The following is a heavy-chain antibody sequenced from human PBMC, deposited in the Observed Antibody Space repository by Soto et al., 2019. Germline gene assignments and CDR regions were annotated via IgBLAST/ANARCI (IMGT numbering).Heavy chain of an antibody. Sequence: ASVKVSCHASGYTFTNYGIICVRQAPGQGLEWMGWISAYNGNTNYAQKLQGRVTMTTDTSTSTAYMELRSLRSDDTAVYYCARELGYGGNPVETDWGQGTLVTVSS. CDR3: ARELGYGGNPVETD. CDR1: GYTFTNYG. D-gene: IGHD4-17*01. CDR2: ISAYNGNT. V-gene: IGHV1-18*01. J-gene: IGHJ4*02.